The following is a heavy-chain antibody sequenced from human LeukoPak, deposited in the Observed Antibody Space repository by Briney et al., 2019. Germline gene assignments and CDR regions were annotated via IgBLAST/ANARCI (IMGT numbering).Heavy chain of an antibody. CDR3: ASEVGATRY. J-gene: IGHJ4*02. CDR2: IKFDESAT. Sequence: SGGSLRLSCAASGFTFSSYWMHWVRQAPGKGLVWVSRIKFDESATNYADSVEGRFTISRDNDRNTVYLQMNSLRGEDTAVYYCASEVGATRYWGQGTLVTVSS. D-gene: IGHD1-26*01. CDR1: GFTFSSYW. V-gene: IGHV3-74*01.